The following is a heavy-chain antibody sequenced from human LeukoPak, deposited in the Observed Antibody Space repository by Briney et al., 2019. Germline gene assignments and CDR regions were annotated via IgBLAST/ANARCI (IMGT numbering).Heavy chain of an antibody. J-gene: IGHJ5*02. V-gene: IGHV7-4-1*02. Sequence: ASVKVSCKASGYPFTSYAMNWVRPAPGQGLEWMGWINTNTGTPTYAQGFTGLFVSCLDTSVSTAYLQISSLKAEDTAVYYCARSVAGTGVWFDPWGQGTLVTVSS. CDR2: INTNTGTP. CDR3: ARSVAGTGVWFDP. D-gene: IGHD6-19*01. CDR1: GYPFTSYA.